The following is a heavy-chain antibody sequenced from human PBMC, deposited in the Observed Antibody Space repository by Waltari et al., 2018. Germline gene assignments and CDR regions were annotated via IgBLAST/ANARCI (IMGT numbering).Heavy chain of an antibody. CDR3: AKVSWNTAGDDH. CDR2: ILSRGGST. D-gene: IGHD1-1*01. V-gene: IGHV3-23*01. J-gene: IGHJ4*02. Sequence: EVQLLESGGDLVQPGGSLRISCAVSGFTFSNYYMSWVRQGPGKGLEWVSGILSRGGSTCYADSVKGRFTVSRDASKKTLYLQMNSLRAEDTATYCWAKVSWNTAGDDHWGQGTPVTVSS. CDR1: GFTFSNYY.